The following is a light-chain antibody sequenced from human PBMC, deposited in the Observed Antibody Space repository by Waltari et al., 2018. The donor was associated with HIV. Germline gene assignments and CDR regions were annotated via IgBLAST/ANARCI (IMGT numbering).Light chain of an antibody. CDR1: SSHICQYY. CDR3: GTWESTLSAYV. Sequence: QSALTQPPSASADPRQKVTISCSGHSSHICQYYVSLYQQLPGAAPTLLIYDNYKRPSWIPDRSSGSKSGTSATLDITGLQTGDEADFYCGTWESTLSAYVFGPGTKVTVL. V-gene: IGLV1-51*01. J-gene: IGLJ1*01. CDR2: DNY.